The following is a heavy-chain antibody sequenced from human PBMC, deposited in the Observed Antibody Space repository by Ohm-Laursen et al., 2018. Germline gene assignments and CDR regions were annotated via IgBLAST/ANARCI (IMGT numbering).Heavy chain of an antibody. V-gene: IGHV1-2*02. CDR1: GYTFTVNY. CDR2: INPNTGGT. J-gene: IGHJ4*02. CDR3: ARVVSTLRYFDWLPEEYFDY. D-gene: IGHD3-9*01. Sequence: ESSVKVSCKASGYTFTVNYIHWVRQAPGQGLEWMGWINPNTGGTNYAQKFRGRVTMTRDTSITTAYMELSRLSSDDTAVYFCARVVSTLRYFDWLPEEYFDYWGQGTPVTVSS.